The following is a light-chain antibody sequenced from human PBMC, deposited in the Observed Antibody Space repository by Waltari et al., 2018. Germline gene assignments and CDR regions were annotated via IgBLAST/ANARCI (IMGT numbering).Light chain of an antibody. CDR2: GDN. Sequence: QSVLTQPPSVSGAPGQRVTIPCTGSSSNVGAGYDVHWYQQLPGTAPKVLIYGDNNRPSGVPDRFSASKSGTSASLAITGLQAEDEADYYCQSHDSSLRWVFGGGTKLTVL. CDR3: QSHDSSLRWV. J-gene: IGLJ2*01. CDR1: SSNVGAGYD. V-gene: IGLV1-40*01.